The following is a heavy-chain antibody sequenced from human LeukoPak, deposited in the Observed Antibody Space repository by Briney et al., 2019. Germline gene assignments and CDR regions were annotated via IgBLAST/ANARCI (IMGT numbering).Heavy chain of an antibody. CDR2: IRYDGSNK. CDR3: AKAGYCSSTSCYMVDY. CDR1: GFTFSSYG. V-gene: IGHV3-30*02. Sequence: PGGSLRLSCAASGFTFSSYGMHWVRQAPGKGLEWVAFIRYDGSNKYYADSVKGRFTISRDNSKNTLYLQMNSLRAEGTAVYYCAKAGYCSSTSCYMVDYWGQGTLVTVSS. J-gene: IGHJ4*02. D-gene: IGHD2-2*02.